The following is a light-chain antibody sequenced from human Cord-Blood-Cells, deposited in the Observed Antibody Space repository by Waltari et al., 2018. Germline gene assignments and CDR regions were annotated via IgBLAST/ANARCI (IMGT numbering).Light chain of an antibody. V-gene: IGKV4-1*01. CDR3: QQYYSTPVT. CDR1: QSVLYSSNNKNY. Sequence: DIVMTQSPDSLAVSLGERATINCKSSQSVLYSSNNKNYLAWYQQKPGQHPKLLIYWASTRESGVPDRFSGSGSGTEFTLTISSLQAEDVAVYYCQQYYSTPVTFGGGTKVEIK. CDR2: WAS. J-gene: IGKJ4*01.